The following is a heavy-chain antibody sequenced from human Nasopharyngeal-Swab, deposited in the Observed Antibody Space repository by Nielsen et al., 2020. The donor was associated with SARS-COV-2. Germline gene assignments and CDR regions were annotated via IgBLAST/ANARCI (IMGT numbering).Heavy chain of an antibody. CDR1: GGSMRSYY. D-gene: IGHD1-26*01. V-gene: IGHV4-59*13. J-gene: IGHJ5*02. CDR3: ARSLFGGTSSSGRSWFDP. CDR2: IYSSGTT. Sequence: SETLSLTCTVSGGSMRSYYWSWIRQPPGKGLEWIGYIYSSGTTKYNPSLKSRVTISVDTSKNQFSLKLTSVTAADTAVYYCARSLFGGTSSSGRSWFDPWGQGSLVTVFS.